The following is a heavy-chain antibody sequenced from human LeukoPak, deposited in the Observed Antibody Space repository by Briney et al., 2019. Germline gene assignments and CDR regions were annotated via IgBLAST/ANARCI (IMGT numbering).Heavy chain of an antibody. D-gene: IGHD3-22*01. CDR3: ARAQEYYYDSSGYQEV. CDR1: GGSISSGGYY. Sequence: SSETLSLTCTVSGGSISSGGYYWRWIRQHPGKGLEWIGYIYYSGSTYYNPSLKSRVTISVDTSKNQFSLKLSSVTAADTAVYYCARAQEYYYDSSGYQEVWGQGTLVTVSS. V-gene: IGHV4-31*03. J-gene: IGHJ4*02. CDR2: IYYSGST.